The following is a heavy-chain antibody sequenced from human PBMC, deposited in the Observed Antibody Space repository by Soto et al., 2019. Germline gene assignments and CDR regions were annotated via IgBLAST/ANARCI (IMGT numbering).Heavy chain of an antibody. CDR1: GFTFSGYT. CDR3: ASLGYCSGGSCYPYYYYYYMDV. D-gene: IGHD2-15*01. Sequence: EVQLVESGGGLVQPGGSRRLSCPASGFTFSGYTMNWVRQPPGKGLGWVPYIISSSSTIYYADSVKGRFTISRDNAKNSLYLQMNSLRAEDTAVYYCASLGYCSGGSCYPYYYYYYMDVWGKGTTVTVSS. V-gene: IGHV3-48*01. CDR2: IISSSSTI. J-gene: IGHJ6*03.